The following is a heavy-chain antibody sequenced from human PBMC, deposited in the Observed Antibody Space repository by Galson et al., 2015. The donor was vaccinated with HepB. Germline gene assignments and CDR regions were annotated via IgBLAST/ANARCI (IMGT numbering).Heavy chain of an antibody. J-gene: IGHJ6*02. D-gene: IGHD3-10*01. CDR2: IWYDGSNK. CDR1: GFTFSSYG. V-gene: IGHV3-33*01. Sequence: SLRLSCAASGFTFSSYGMHWVRQAPGKGLEWVAVIWYDGSNKYYADSVKGRFTISRDNSKNTLYLQMNSLRAEDTAVYYCARDRGRWFGDWGGSYGMDVWGQGTTVTVSS. CDR3: ARDRGRWFGDWGGSYGMDV.